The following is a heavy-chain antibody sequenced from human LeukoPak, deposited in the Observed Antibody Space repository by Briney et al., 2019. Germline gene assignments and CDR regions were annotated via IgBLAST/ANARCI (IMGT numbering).Heavy chain of an antibody. CDR2: IRSKAYGGTT. CDR1: GFTFGDSA. CDR3: TRYGGNSFSY. J-gene: IGHJ4*02. D-gene: IGHD4-23*01. Sequence: GRSLRLSCTASGFTFGDSAMSWVRQAPGKGLEWVGFIRSKAYGGTTEYAASVKGRSTISRDDSKSIAYLQMNSLKAEDTAVYYCTRYGGNSFSYWGQGTLVTVSS. V-gene: IGHV3-49*04.